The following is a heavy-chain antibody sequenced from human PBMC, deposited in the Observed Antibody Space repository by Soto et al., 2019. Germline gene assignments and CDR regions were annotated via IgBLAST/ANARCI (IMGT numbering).Heavy chain of an antibody. J-gene: IGHJ4*02. CDR1: GGSISSGGYS. CDR2: IYHSGST. D-gene: IGHD3-10*01. CDR3: ARFGVGFDY. Sequence: TLSLTCAVSGGSISSGGYSWSWIRQPPGKGLEWIGYIYHSGSTYYNPSLKSRVTISVDRSKNQFSLKLSSVTAADTAVYYCARFGVGFDYWGQGTLVTVSS. V-gene: IGHV4-30-2*01.